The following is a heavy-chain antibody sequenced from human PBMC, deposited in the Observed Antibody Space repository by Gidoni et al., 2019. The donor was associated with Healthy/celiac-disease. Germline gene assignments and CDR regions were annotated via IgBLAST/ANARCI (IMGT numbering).Heavy chain of an antibody. CDR1: GFTFSNYA. Sequence: EVQLLESGGGSVQPGGSMRHSCAVSGFTFSNYAMNCVRQAPGQGLDWVSAISPAGGSPYYADSVKGRFTISRDNSKNTLVLEMNNLRAEDTAVYYCTRDGKFRTAGFDVWGPGSMVTVSS. D-gene: IGHD2-21*02. CDR2: ISPAGGSP. J-gene: IGHJ3*01. V-gene: IGHV3-23*01. CDR3: TRDGKFRTAGFDV.